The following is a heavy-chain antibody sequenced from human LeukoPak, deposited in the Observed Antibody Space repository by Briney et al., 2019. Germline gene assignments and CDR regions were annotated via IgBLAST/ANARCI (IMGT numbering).Heavy chain of an antibody. CDR2: INGDRSTT. V-gene: IGHV3-74*01. CDR1: GLTFRSYW. Sequence: GGSLTLSRAPFGLTFRSYWMHWVRQAPRKGLVWVSRINGDRSTTSYADSVKGRFTISEDNAKNTLYLQTNYQRVEHTAVFYCARSRSSGFDSWGQGTLVTVSS. D-gene: IGHD1-26*01. J-gene: IGHJ4*02. CDR3: ARSRSSGFDS.